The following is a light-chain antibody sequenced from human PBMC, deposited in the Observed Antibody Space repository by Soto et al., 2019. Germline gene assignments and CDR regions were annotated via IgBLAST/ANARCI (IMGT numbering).Light chain of an antibody. CDR3: CSYAGSYTFDV. CDR2: DVT. V-gene: IGLV2-11*01. J-gene: IGLJ1*01. CDR1: RSDVGGYNY. Sequence: QAVLTQPRSVSGSPGQSVTISCTGTRSDVGGYNYVSWYQQHPGKAPKLMIYDVTKRPSGVPDRFSGSKSGNTASLTISGLQAEDEADYYCCSYAGSYTFDVFGTGTKLTVL.